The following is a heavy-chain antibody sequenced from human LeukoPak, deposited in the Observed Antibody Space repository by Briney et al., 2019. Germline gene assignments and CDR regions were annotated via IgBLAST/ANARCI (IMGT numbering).Heavy chain of an antibody. CDR3: AKYPSGGFEI. CDR2: ISYDGTNK. CDR1: GFTFRSYG. D-gene: IGHD3-10*01. Sequence: GGPQRLSCAASGFTFRSYGMQWVRDAPGKWLEWVALISYDGTNKYYADSVKGRFTISRDNSKNTLYLQMKSLRPEDTALYYCAKYPSGGFEIWGQGTMVTVS. V-gene: IGHV3-30*18. J-gene: IGHJ3*02.